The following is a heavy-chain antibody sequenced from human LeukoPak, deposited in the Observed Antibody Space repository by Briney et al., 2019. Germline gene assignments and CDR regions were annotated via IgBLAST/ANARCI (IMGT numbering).Heavy chain of an antibody. V-gene: IGHV1-18*01. D-gene: IGHD2-2*01. J-gene: IGHJ6*02. CDR2: ISASNGDT. CDR1: GYTFTNYG. Sequence: SVKVSCKASGYTFTNYGITWVRQAPGQGLEWMGWISASNGDTHYSEKFQDRITVTTDTSTSTAYMELRSLVSDDTAVYYCARELVDCSSTSCYYYYGMDVWGQGTTVTVSS. CDR3: ARELVDCSSTSCYYYYGMDV.